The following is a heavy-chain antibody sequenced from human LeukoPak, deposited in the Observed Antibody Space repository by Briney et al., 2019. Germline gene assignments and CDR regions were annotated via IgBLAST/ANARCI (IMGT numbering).Heavy chain of an antibody. V-gene: IGHV3-30*18. CDR1: GFTFSSYG. CDR3: AKDLEYYDSSGGLDY. D-gene: IGHD3-22*01. CDR2: ISYDGSNK. Sequence: GRSLRLSCAASGFTFSSYGMPWVRQAPGKGLEWVAVISYDGSNKYYADSVKGRFTISRDNSKNTLYLQMNSLRAEDTAVYYCAKDLEYYDSSGGLDYWGQRTLVTVSS. J-gene: IGHJ4*02.